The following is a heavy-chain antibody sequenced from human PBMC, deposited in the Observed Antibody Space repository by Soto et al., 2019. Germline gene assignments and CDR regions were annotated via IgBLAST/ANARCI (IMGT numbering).Heavy chain of an antibody. CDR2: FSLSGTT. V-gene: IGHV4-4*07. CDR3: ARGMTPPGAPAWYYFDS. D-gene: IGHD2-8*02. Sequence: SETLSLTCSVSGASIAGSSYWSWIRQPAGKGLEWIGRFSLSGTTNYSPSLRSRVTMSADVSKNQFSLRLTSVTAADTALYYCARGMTPPGAPAWYYFDSWGQGTLVTVS. J-gene: IGHJ4*02. CDR1: GASIAGSSY.